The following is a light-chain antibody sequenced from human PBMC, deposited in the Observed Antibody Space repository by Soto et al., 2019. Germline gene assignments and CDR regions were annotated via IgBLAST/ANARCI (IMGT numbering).Light chain of an antibody. CDR2: DAS. J-gene: IGKJ4*01. CDR1: QDISNY. Sequence: DIQMTQSPSSLSASVGDRVTITCQARQDISNYLNWYQQKPGKAPKLLIYDASNLETGVPSRFSGSGSGTDFTYPISSLQPEGIATYYYQQYDNLPPTFGGGTKVEIK. V-gene: IGKV1-33*01. CDR3: QQYDNLPPT.